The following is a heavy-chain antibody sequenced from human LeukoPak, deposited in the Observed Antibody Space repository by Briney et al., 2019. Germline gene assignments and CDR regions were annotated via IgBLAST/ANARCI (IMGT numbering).Heavy chain of an antibody. D-gene: IGHD3-9*01. J-gene: IGHJ4*02. CDR3: ATQERIYDVLTAYYNPKYFCDH. V-gene: IGHV4-59*01. Sequence: SETLSLTCTVCGGFISSYYWSWIRQPPGKGLEWIGYNSYSGNTNYNPSLKSRVTISVDTSKNQFSLKLSSVTAADTAVYYCATQERIYDVLTAYYNPKYFCDHGSQGTGVSVPS. CDR2: NSYSGNT. CDR1: GGFISSYY.